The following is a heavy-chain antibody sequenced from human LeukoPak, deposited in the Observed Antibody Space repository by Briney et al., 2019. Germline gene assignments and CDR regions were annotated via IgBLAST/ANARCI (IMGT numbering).Heavy chain of an antibody. Sequence: GGSLRLSCAASGFTFSSYSMNWVRQAPGKGLEWVSSISSSSSYIYYADSVKGRFTISRDNAKNSLYLQMNSLRAEDTAVYYCASAYGSGRKYFQHWGQGTLVTVSS. CDR1: GFTFSSYS. V-gene: IGHV3-21*01. J-gene: IGHJ1*01. CDR3: ASAYGSGRKYFQH. CDR2: ISSSSSYI. D-gene: IGHD3-10*01.